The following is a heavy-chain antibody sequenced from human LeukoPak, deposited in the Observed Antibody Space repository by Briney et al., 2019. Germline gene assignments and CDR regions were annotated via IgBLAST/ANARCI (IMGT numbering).Heavy chain of an antibody. Sequence: PSETLSLTCAVYGGSFSGYYWSWIRQPPGKGLEWIGEINHSGSTNYNPSLKSRVTISTDTSKNQFSLKVTSVTVADTAVYYCARRYCSSTTCGTVDYWGQGTLVTVSS. CDR1: GGSFSGYY. D-gene: IGHD2-2*01. CDR2: INHSGST. J-gene: IGHJ4*02. V-gene: IGHV4-34*01. CDR3: ARRYCSSTTCGTVDY.